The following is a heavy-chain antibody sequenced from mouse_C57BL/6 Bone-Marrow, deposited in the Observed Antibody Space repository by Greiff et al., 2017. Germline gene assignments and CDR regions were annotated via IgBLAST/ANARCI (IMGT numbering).Heavy chain of an antibody. CDR1: GFTSSDYY. D-gene: IGHD1-1*01. CDR2: INYDGSST. CDR3: ARGRSTTVVGDFDV. Sequence: EVMLVESEGGLVQPGSSMKLSCTASGFTSSDYYMAWVRQVPETGLEWVANINYDGSSTYYLDSLTSRFIISRDNATNILYLQMSSLKSEDTATYYCARGRSTTVVGDFDVWGTGTTVTVSS. J-gene: IGHJ1*03. V-gene: IGHV5-16*01.